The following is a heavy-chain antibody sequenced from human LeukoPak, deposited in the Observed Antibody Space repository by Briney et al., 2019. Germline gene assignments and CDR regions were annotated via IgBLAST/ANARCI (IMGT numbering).Heavy chain of an antibody. D-gene: IGHD3-10*01. CDR2: INPNSGGT. Sequence: ASLKVSCKASGYTFTSYAIHWVRQAPGQRLEWMGWINPNSGGTNYAQKFQGWVTMTRDTSISTAYMELSRLRSDDTAVYYCARGGSPEGYYYYGMDVWGQGTTVTVSS. CDR1: GYTFTSYA. J-gene: IGHJ6*02. V-gene: IGHV1-2*04. CDR3: ARGGSPEGYYYYGMDV.